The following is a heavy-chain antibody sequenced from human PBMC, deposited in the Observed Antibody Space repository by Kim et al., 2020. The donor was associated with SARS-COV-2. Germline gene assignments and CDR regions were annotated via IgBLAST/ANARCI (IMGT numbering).Heavy chain of an antibody. Sequence: GGSLRLSCAASGFTFSSYGMHWVRQAPGKGLEWVAVIWNDGSNKYYADSVKGRFTIARDNSKNTLYLQMNSLRAEDTAVYYCARDRVDLWFGEVSGMDVWGQGTTVTVSS. D-gene: IGHD3-10*01. CDR2: IWNDGSNK. V-gene: IGHV3-33*01. CDR1: GFTFSSYG. J-gene: IGHJ6*02. CDR3: ARDRVDLWFGEVSGMDV.